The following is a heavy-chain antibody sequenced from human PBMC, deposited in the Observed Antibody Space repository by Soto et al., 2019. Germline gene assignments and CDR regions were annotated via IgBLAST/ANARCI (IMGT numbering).Heavy chain of an antibody. CDR1: GFSLSTSGVG. V-gene: IGHV2-5*01. CDR3: AQVRDGYNRRLYWYFDL. D-gene: IGHD5-12*01. Sequence: SGPTLVNPTQTLTLTCTFSGFSLSTSGVGVGWIRQPPGKALEWLALIYWNDDKRYSPSLKSRLTITKDTSKNQVVLTMTNTDPVDTATYYCAQVRDGYNRRLYWYFDLWGRGTLVTVSS. CDR2: IYWNDDK. J-gene: IGHJ2*01.